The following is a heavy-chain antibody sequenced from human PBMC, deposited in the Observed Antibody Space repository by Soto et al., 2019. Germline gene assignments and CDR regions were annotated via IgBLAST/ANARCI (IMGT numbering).Heavy chain of an antibody. J-gene: IGHJ4*02. CDR2: IYWVDDK. Sequence: QITLKEPGPTLVRPTQTLTLTCTFSGFSLTPSGVGVGWIRQPPGKALEWLAVIYWVDDKRYSSSLKSRLTITKDTSKNQVVLTMTNMDPVDTATYYCAHHPYYGLGSYSFDYWGQGTLVTVSS. CDR1: GFSLTPSGVG. CDR3: AHHPYYGLGSYSFDY. D-gene: IGHD3-10*01. V-gene: IGHV2-5*02.